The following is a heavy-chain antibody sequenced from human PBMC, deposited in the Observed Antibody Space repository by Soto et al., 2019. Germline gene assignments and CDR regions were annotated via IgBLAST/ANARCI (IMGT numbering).Heavy chain of an antibody. D-gene: IGHD6-19*01. J-gene: IGHJ4*02. CDR1: GGSISSGDYY. Sequence: SETLSLTCTVSGGSISSGDYYWSWIRQPPGKGLEWIGYIYYSGSTYYNPSLKSRVTISVDTSKNQFSLKLSSVTAADTAVYYCARQQWLVSPYYFDYWGQGTLVTVSS. CDR3: ARQQWLVSPYYFDY. CDR2: IYYSGST. V-gene: IGHV4-30-4*01.